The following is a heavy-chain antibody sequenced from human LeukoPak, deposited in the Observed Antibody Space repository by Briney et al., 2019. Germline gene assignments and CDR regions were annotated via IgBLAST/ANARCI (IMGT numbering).Heavy chain of an antibody. CDR3: AKAGTLRPLDY. CDR2: ISGSSSYI. D-gene: IGHD3-10*01. J-gene: IGHJ4*02. V-gene: IGHV3-21*01. Sequence: GGSLRLSCAASGFTFSSYSMNWVRQAPGKGLEWVSSISGSSSYIYYADSVKGRFTISRDNAKNSLYLQMNSLRAEDTAVYYRAKAGTLRPLDYWGQGTLVTVSS. CDR1: GFTFSSYS.